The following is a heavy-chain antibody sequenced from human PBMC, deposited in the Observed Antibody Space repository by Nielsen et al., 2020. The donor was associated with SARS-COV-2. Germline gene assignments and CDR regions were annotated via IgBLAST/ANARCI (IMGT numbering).Heavy chain of an antibody. CDR3: ARSLARGYSYGAEYNWFDP. V-gene: IGHV4-34*01. J-gene: IGHJ5*02. Sequence: WIRQPPGKGLEWIGEINHSGSTNYNPSLKSRVTITEDTSKNQFSLKLSYVTAADTAVYYCARSLARGYSYGAEYNWFDPWGQGTLVTVSS. CDR2: INHSGST. D-gene: IGHD5-18*01.